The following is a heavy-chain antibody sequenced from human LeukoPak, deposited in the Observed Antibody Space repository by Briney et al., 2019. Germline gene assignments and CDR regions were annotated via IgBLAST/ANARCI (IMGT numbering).Heavy chain of an antibody. CDR3: ARRSYYDFWSGYRPWYFDL. V-gene: IGHV4-34*01. CDR1: GGSFSGYY. CDR2: INHSGST. Sequence: SETLSLTCAVYGGSFSGYYWSWIRQPPGKGLEWIGEINHSGSTNYNPSLKSRVTISVDTSKNQFSLKLSSVTAADTAVYYCARRSYYDFWSGYRPWYFDLWGRGTLSLSPQ. J-gene: IGHJ2*01. D-gene: IGHD3-3*01.